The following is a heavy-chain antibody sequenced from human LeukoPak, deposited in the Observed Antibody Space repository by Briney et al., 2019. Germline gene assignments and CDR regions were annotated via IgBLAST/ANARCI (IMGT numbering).Heavy chain of an antibody. V-gene: IGHV4-38-2*02. D-gene: IGHD2-2*01. CDR3: ARLGYCSSTSCYGVVEY. J-gene: IGHJ4*02. CDR1: GYSISSGYY. Sequence: SETLSLTCTVSGYSISSGYYWGWIRQPPGKGLEWIGSIYYSGNTYYNPSLKSRVTISVDTSKNQFSLKLSSVTAADTAVYYCARLGYCSSTSCYGVVEYWGQGTLVTVSS. CDR2: IYYSGNT.